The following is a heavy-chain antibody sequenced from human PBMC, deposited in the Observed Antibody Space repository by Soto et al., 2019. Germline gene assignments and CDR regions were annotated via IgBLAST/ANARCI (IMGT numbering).Heavy chain of an antibody. D-gene: IGHD4-17*01. V-gene: IGHV1-69*06. CDR2: IIPIFGTA. CDR1: GGTFSSYA. Sequence: QVQLVQSGAEVKKPGSSVKVSCKASGGTFSSYAISWVRQAPGQGLEWMGGIIPIFGTANYAQKFQGRVTITADKSTSTAYVELSSLRSEDTAVYYCARMTTVVTSKIGWFDPWGEGTLVTVSS. CDR3: ARMTTVVTSKIGWFDP. J-gene: IGHJ5*02.